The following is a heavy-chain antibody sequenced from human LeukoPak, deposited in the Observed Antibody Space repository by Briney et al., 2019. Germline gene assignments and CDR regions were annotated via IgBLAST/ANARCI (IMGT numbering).Heavy chain of an antibody. J-gene: IGHJ3*01. CDR2: INPNSGGT. V-gene: IGHV1-2*02. CDR1: GYTFTGYY. CDR3: ARDRGDDVLDA. Sequence: ASVKVSCKASGYTFTGYYMHWVRQAPGQGLEWMGWINPNSGGTNYAQKFQGRVTMTRDTSISTAYMELSRLTSDDTAIYYCARDRGDDVLDAWGQGTMVIASS. D-gene: IGHD3-10*01.